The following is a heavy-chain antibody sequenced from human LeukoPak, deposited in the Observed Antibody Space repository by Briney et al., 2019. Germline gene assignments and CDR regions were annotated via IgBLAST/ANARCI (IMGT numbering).Heavy chain of an antibody. J-gene: IGHJ3*02. CDR3: ARHGGADYGDYVEAFDI. V-gene: IGHV4-39*01. D-gene: IGHD4-17*01. CDR1: GGSISSSSYY. Sequence: SETLSLTCTVSGGSISSSSYYWGWIRQPPGKGLEWIGSIYYSGSTYDNPSLKSRVTISVDTSKNQFSLKLSSVTAADTAVYYCARHGGADYGDYVEAFDIWGQGTMVTVSS. CDR2: IYYSGST.